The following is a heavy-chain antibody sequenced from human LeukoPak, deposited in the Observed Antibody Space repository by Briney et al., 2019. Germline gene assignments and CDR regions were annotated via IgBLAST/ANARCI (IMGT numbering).Heavy chain of an antibody. CDR2: IKQDGSEK. CDR1: GFTFSSYW. J-gene: IGHJ4*02. V-gene: IGHV3-7*01. CDR3: ARATGWKGYYFDY. Sequence: GGSLRLSCAASGFTFSSYWMSWVRQAPGKGLEWVANIKQDGSEKYYVDSVKGRFTISRDNAENSLYLQMNSLRAEDTAVYYCARATGWKGYYFDYWGQGTLVTVSS. D-gene: IGHD1-1*01.